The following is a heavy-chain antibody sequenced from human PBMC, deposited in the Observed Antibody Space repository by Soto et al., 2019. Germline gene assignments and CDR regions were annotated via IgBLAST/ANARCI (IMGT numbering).Heavy chain of an antibody. Sequence: ASVKVSCKASGYTFTSYYMHWVRQAPGQGLEWMGIINPSGGSTSYAQKFQGRVTMTRDTSTSTVYMELSSLRSEDTAVYYCARLKGHCSGGSCYAEAFDIWGQGTMVTVSS. V-gene: IGHV1-46*01. CDR2: INPSGGST. D-gene: IGHD2-15*01. CDR3: ARLKGHCSGGSCYAEAFDI. J-gene: IGHJ3*02. CDR1: GYTFTSYY.